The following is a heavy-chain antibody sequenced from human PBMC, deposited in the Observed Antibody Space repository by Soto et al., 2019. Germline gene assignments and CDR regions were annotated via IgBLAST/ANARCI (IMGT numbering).Heavy chain of an antibody. CDR1: GFTVRNNY. D-gene: IGHD2-15*01. V-gene: IGHV3-53*01. Sequence: EVQLVESGGGLIQPGGSLRLSCAAAGFTVRNNYLNWVRQAPGKGLEWVSVIYGGGSTFYADSVKGRFAISRDNSKNTPYLQMNSLRVDDTAVYYCARDGSGGFDYWGQGTLVTVSS. CDR2: IYGGGST. J-gene: IGHJ4*02. CDR3: ARDGSGGFDY.